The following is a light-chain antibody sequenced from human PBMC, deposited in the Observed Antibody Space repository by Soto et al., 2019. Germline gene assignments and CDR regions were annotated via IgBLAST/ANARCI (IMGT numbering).Light chain of an antibody. Sequence: EIVMTQSPATLSVSPGERATLSCRASQSVSRNLAWYQQKPGQAPRLLIYGASSRATGIPDRFSGSGSGTDFTLTISRLEPEDFAVYYCQQYGSSFGGGTKVDIK. CDR3: QQYGSS. CDR1: QSVSRN. V-gene: IGKV3-20*01. J-gene: IGKJ4*01. CDR2: GAS.